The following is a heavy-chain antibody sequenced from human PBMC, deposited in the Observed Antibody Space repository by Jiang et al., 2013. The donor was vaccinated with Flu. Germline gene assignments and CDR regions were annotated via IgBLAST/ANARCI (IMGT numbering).Heavy chain of an antibody. CDR2: ISAYNGNT. CDR3: ARDQWANYYDSSGYFDY. Sequence: GAEVKKPGASVKVSCKASGYTFTSYGISWVRQAPGQGLEWMGWISAYNGNTNYAQKLQGRVTMTTDTSTSTAYMELRSLRSDDTAVYYCARDQWANYYDSSGYFDYWGQGTLVTVSS. CDR1: GYTFTSYG. V-gene: IGHV1-18*01. D-gene: IGHD3-22*01. J-gene: IGHJ4*02.